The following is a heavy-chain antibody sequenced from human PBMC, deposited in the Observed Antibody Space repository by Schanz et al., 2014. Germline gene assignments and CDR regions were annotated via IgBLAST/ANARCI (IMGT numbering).Heavy chain of an antibody. J-gene: IGHJ5*02. CDR3: ARVRYCSTASCLHDNWFDP. CDR1: GYSFISHA. Sequence: QVQLVQSGAEVKKPGASVKVSCKASGYSFISHAIHWVRQAPGQRLEWMGWINAANGNTRYSQKFQGRVTITRDTSASTAYMELSSLRSEDTAVYYCARVRYCSTASCLHDNWFDPWGQGTLVIVSS. CDR2: INAANGNT. D-gene: IGHD2-2*01. V-gene: IGHV1-3*01.